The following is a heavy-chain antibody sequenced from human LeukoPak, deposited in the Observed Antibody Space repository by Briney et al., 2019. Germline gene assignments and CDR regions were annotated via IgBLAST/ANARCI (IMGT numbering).Heavy chain of an antibody. CDR2: ISYDGSNE. J-gene: IGHJ4*02. D-gene: IGHD3-10*01. V-gene: IGHV3-30*04. Sequence: GRSLRLSCAASGFTFSSYVMHWVRQAPGKGLEWVAIISYDGSNEYYADSVKGRFTISRDNAKNSLYLQMNSLRAEDTAVYYCARYGSGSLNYWGQGTLVTVSS. CDR1: GFTFSSYV. CDR3: ARYGSGSLNY.